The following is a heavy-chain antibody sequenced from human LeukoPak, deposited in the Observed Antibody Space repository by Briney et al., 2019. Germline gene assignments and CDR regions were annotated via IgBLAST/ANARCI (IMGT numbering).Heavy chain of an antibody. D-gene: IGHD3-10*01. CDR2: ISGSGGST. J-gene: IGHJ5*02. V-gene: IGHV3-23*01. CDR1: GFTFSSYA. CDR3: AKDRPTMVRGVPWFDP. Sequence: GGSLRLSCAASGFTFSSYAMSWVRHAPGKGLEWGSAISGSGGSTYYADSVKGRFTISRDNSKNTLYLQMNSLRAEDTAVYYCAKDRPTMVRGVPWFDPWGQGTLVTVSS.